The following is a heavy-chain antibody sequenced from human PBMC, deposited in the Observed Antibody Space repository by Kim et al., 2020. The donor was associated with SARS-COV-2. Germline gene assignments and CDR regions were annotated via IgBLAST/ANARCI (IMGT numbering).Heavy chain of an antibody. CDR3: ARDQHYSNPDNYYYYGMDV. Sequence: SETLSLTCTVSGGSISSYYWSWIRQPAGKGLEWIGRIYTSGSTNYNPSLKSRVTMSVDTSKNQFSLKLSSVTAADTAVYYCARDQHYSNPDNYYYYGMDVWGQGTTVTVSS. CDR2: IYTSGST. D-gene: IGHD4-4*01. J-gene: IGHJ6*02. CDR1: GGSISSYY. V-gene: IGHV4-4*07.